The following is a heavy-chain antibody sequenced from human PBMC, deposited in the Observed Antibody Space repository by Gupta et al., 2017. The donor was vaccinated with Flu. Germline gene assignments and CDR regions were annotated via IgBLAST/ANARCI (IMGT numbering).Heavy chain of an antibody. CDR2: MSRSSGYI. D-gene: IGHD2-15*01. CDR3: ARLGGSGTAFHYFYGLDV. V-gene: IGHV3-21*02. CDR1: GFTFSTYT. J-gene: IGHJ6*02. Sequence: EVQLLESGGGLVRPGGSLRLSCVASGFTFSTYTFNWVRQAPGKGLEWLASMSRSSGYIYYADSVKGRFTISRDNSKTSLYLQMNSLRDEDTALYYCARLGGSGTAFHYFYGLDVWGRGTAVTVSS.